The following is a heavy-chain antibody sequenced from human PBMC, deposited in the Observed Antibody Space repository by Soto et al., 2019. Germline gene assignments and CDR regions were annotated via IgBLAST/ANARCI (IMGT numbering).Heavy chain of an antibody. V-gene: IGHV3-53*01. D-gene: IGHD1-7*01. CDR2: IYSGGST. J-gene: IGHJ4*02. Sequence: GGSLRLSCAASGFTVSSNYMSWVRQAPGKGLEWVSVIYSGGSTYYADSVKGRFTISRDNSKNTLYLQMNSLRAEDTAVYYCARVGLGGYNWNYYYFDYWGQGTLVTVSS. CDR1: GFTVSSNY. CDR3: ARVGLGGYNWNYYYFDY.